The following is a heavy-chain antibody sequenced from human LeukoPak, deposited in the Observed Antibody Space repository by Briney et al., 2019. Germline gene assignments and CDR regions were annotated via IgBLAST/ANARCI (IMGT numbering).Heavy chain of an antibody. CDR2: IYYSGST. D-gene: IGHD3-16*01. Sequence: SETLSLTCTVSGGSMSSYYWSWIRQPPGKGLEWIGYIYYSGSTKYNPSLKSRVTVSLDTSKNQFSLKLSSVTAADTAVYYCARFALGGGTYYFDNWGQGILVTVSS. V-gene: IGHV4-59*01. CDR3: ARFALGGGTYYFDN. J-gene: IGHJ4*02. CDR1: GGSMSSYY.